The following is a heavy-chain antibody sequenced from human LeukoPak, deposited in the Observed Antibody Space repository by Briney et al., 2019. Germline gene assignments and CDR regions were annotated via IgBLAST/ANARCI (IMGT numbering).Heavy chain of an antibody. CDR1: GYSFTSYW. CDR2: IDPSDSYT. CDR3: ARRADVWGSYSDY. J-gene: IGHJ4*02. V-gene: IGHV5-10-1*01. D-gene: IGHD3-16*01. Sequence: GESLQISCQGSGYSFTSYWISWVRQMPGKGLEWMGRIDPSDSYTNYSPSFQGHVTISADKSISTAYLQWSSLKASDTAMYYCARRADVWGSYSDYWGQGTLVTVSS.